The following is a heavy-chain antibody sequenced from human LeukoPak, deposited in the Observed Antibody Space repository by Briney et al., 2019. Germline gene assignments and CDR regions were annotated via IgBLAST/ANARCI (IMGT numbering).Heavy chain of an antibody. D-gene: IGHD6-6*01. V-gene: IGHV4-59*08. Sequence: SETLSLTCSVSGGSISSYYWSWIRQPPGKGLEWIGYISYSGSTKYNPSLKSRVTISVDTSKNQFSLKVSSVTAADTAVYYCARHSSLQGYYFDYWGQGTLVTVSS. CDR1: GGSISSYY. J-gene: IGHJ4*02. CDR2: ISYSGST. CDR3: ARHSSLQGYYFDY.